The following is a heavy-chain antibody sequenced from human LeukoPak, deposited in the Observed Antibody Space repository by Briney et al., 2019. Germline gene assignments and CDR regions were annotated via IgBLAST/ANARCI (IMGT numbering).Heavy chain of an antibody. CDR2: IYSGGST. Sequence: RSGGSLRLSCAASGFSFSDYYMSWIRQAPGKGLEWVSVIYSGGSTYYADSVKGRFTISRDNSKNTLYLQMNSLRGEDTAVYCCARRQPKGYDSSGYFLNDAFDIWGQGTMVTVSS. V-gene: IGHV3-66*01. J-gene: IGHJ3*02. D-gene: IGHD3-22*01. CDR1: GFSFSDYY. CDR3: ARRQPKGYDSSGYFLNDAFDI.